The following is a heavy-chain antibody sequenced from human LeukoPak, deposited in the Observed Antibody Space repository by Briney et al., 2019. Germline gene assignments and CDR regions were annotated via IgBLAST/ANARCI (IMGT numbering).Heavy chain of an antibody. CDR2: IYHSGST. V-gene: IGHV4-30-2*01. D-gene: IGHD6-6*01. CDR3: ARVARSSSSVVGGVYNWFDP. CDR1: GGSISSGGYY. Sequence: PSQTLSLTCTVSGGSISSGGYYWSWIRQPPGKGLEWIGYIYHSGSTYYNPSLKSRVTISVDRSKNQFSLKLSSVTAADTAVYYCARVARSSSSVVGGVYNWFDPWGQGTLVTVSS. J-gene: IGHJ5*02.